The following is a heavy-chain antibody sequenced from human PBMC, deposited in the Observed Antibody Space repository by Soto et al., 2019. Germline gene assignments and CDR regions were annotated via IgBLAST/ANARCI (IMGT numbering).Heavy chain of an antibody. V-gene: IGHV3-21*01. CDR3: ARGLVLWFGEFNY. Sequence: PGGSLRLSCAASGFTFSSYSMNWVRQAPGKGLEWVSSISSSSSYIYYADSVKGRFTISRDNAKNSLYLQMNSLRAEDTAVYYCARGLVLWFGEFNYWGQGTLVTVSS. CDR1: GFTFSSYS. J-gene: IGHJ4*02. CDR2: ISSSSSYI. D-gene: IGHD3-10*01.